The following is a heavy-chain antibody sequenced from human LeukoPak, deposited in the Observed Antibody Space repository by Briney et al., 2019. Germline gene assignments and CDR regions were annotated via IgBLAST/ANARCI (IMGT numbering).Heavy chain of an antibody. CDR2: ISSSSSYI. CDR1: GFTFSSYS. D-gene: IGHD3-22*01. CDR3: ARDLDTGGYYSYFDP. V-gene: IGHV3-21*01. Sequence: GGSLRLSCAASGFTFSSYSMNWVRQAPGKGLEWVSSISSSSSYIYYADSVKGRFTISRDNAKNSLYLQMNSLRAEDTAVYYCARDLDTGGYYSYFDPWGQGTLVTVSS. J-gene: IGHJ5*02.